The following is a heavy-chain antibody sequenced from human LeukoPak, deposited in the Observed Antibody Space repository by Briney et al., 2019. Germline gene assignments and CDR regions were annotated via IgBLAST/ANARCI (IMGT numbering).Heavy chain of an antibody. V-gene: IGHV4-59*01. CDR2: IYHSGST. Sequence: SETLSLTCTVSGGSISSYYWSWIRQPPGKGLEWIGYIYHSGSTNYNPSLKSRVTISVDTSKNQFSLKLSSVTAADTAVYYCARRGFWSGYYSGFDYWGQGTLVSVSS. D-gene: IGHD3-3*01. CDR3: ARRGFWSGYYSGFDY. CDR1: GGSISSYY. J-gene: IGHJ4*02.